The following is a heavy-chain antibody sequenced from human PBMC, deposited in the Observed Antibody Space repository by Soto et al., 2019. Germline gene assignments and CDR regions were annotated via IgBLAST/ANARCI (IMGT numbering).Heavy chain of an antibody. CDR2: VSFDGSNK. D-gene: IGHD6-13*01. J-gene: IGHJ5*02. CDR1: GFTFSTHA. Sequence: QVQLVESGGGVVQPGRSLRLSCAASGFTFSTHAMHCVRQAPGKGLECVAIVSFDGSNKYYADSVKGRFTISRDNSKNTLYLHMSGLTPEDTAFYYCARDQTGITTAGGGRIDRWGQGTLVTVSS. V-gene: IGHV3-30-3*01. CDR3: ARDQTGITTAGGGRIDR.